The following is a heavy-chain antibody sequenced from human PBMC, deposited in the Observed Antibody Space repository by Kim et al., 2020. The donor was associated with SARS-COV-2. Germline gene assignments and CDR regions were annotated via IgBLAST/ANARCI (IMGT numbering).Heavy chain of an antibody. D-gene: IGHD5-12*01. CDR2: ISYDGSNK. Sequence: GGSLRLSCAASGFTFSSYAMHWVRQAPGKGLEWVAVISYDGSNKYYADSVKGRFTISRDNSKNTLYLQMNSLRAEDTAVYYCARAGGYSGYDLSGAVDYWGQGTLVTVSP. CDR1: GFTFSSYA. CDR3: ARAGGYSGYDLSGAVDY. J-gene: IGHJ4*02. V-gene: IGHV3-30-3*01.